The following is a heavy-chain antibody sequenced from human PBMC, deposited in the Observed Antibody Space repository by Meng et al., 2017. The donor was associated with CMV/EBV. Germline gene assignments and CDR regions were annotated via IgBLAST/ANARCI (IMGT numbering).Heavy chain of an antibody. V-gene: IGHV3-20*04. CDR1: GFTFDDYG. Sequence: GESLKISCAASGFTFDDYGMSWVRQAPGKGLEWVSGINWNGGSTGYADSVKGRFTISRDNAKNSLYLQMNSLRAEDTAVYYCARDPAVDTAMVNDDAFDIWGQGTMVTVSS. CDR3: ARDPAVDTAMVNDDAFDI. D-gene: IGHD5-18*01. J-gene: IGHJ3*02. CDR2: INWNGGST.